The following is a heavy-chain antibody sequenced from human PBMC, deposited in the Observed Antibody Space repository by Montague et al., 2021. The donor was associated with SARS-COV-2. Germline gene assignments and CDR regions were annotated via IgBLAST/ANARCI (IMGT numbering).Heavy chain of an antibody. J-gene: IGHJ6*02. Sequence: SETLSLTCTVSGGSISNYHWNWIRQPPGKGLEWIAYIYYSGSTNYNPSLQSRVTISVDTSRNRFSLRLTSVTAADTAVYYCARQLRVRRTWQVGDYNHYGMDVWGQGTTVSVSS. CDR2: IYYSGST. V-gene: IGHV4-59*08. CDR3: ARQLRVRRTWQVGDYNHYGMDV. D-gene: IGHD3-10*01. CDR1: GGSISNYH.